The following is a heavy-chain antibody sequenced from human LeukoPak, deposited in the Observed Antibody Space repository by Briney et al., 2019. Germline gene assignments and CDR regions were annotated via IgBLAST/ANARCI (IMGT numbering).Heavy chain of an antibody. V-gene: IGHV3-48*03. D-gene: IGHD1-1*01. J-gene: IGHJ4*02. CDR2: ITSSGSTI. Sequence: GGSLRLSCAASGFTFSTYEMNWVRQPPGKGLEWVSYITSSGSTIYYADSVKGRITISRDNAKNSLYLQMSSLRAEDTAVYYCASGGTLFDYWGQGTLVTVSS. CDR1: GFTFSTYE. CDR3: ASGGTLFDY.